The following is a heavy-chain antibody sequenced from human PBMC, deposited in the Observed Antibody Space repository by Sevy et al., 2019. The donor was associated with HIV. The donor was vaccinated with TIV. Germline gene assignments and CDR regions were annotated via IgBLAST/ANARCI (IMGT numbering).Heavy chain of an antibody. D-gene: IGHD3-22*01. CDR1: GYSFTSYW. CDR3: ARQTGSSAWADY. CDR2: IYPGDSDT. J-gene: IGHJ4*02. V-gene: IGHV5-51*01. Sequence: GESLKISCEGSGYSFTSYWIGWVRQMPGKGLEWMGIIYPGDSDTRSSPSFQGQVTISANKSLSPAYLRWSSLKASETDRYYCARQTGSSAWADYWGQGTLVTVSS.